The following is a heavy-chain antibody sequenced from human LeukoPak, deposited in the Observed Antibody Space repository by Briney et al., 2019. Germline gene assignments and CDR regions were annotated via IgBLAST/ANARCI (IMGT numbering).Heavy chain of an antibody. J-gene: IGHJ5*02. D-gene: IGHD3-10*01. V-gene: IGHV3-53*01. CDR1: GFTVTSNY. CDR3: ARFSDWFDP. Sequence: PGGSLRLSCAASGFTVTSNYMSWVRQAPGTGPEWLSLIYSGGSTYYADSVKGRFTISRDNSKNTLYLQMNSLRAEDTAVYYCARFSDWFDPWGQGSLVTVSS. CDR2: IYSGGST.